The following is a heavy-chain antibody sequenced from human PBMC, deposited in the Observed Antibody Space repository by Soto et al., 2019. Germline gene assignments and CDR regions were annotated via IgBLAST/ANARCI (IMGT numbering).Heavy chain of an antibody. Sequence: GGSLRLSCAASGFTFSRYWMHWVRQGPGKALLWVAICYPDGKTVDYADSVKGRFTISRDNARNTLYLQMNSLRAEDTGVYYCVREVETTGQRHFDSWGQGILVTVSS. D-gene: IGHD1-1*01. CDR2: CYPDGKTV. J-gene: IGHJ4*02. V-gene: IGHV3-74*01. CDR3: VREVETTGQRHFDS. CDR1: GFTFSRYW.